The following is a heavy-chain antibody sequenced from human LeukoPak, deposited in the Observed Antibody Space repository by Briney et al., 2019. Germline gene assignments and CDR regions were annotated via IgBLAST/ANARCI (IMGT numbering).Heavy chain of an antibody. CDR1: GGSISSGSYY. J-gene: IGHJ6*03. CDR2: IYNSGNT. D-gene: IGHD3-9*01. Sequence: SETLSLTCTVSGGSISSGSYYWSWIRQPAGKGLEWIGRIYNSGNTNYNPSLKSRVTISVDTSKNQFSLKLSSVTAADTAVYYCARGRNDIIGYYYYMDAWGKGTTVTVSS. V-gene: IGHV4-61*02. CDR3: ARGRNDIIGYYYYMDA.